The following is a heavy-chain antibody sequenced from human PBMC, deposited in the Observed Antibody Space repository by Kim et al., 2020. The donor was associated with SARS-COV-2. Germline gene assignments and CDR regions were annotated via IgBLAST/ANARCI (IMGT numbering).Heavy chain of an antibody. V-gene: IGHV3-74*01. Sequence: STTYANSVKGRFTISRDNAKNTLYLQMNSLRAEDTAVYYCVHSSGYLDYWGQGTLVAVSS. CDR3: VHSSGYLDY. J-gene: IGHJ4*02. CDR2: ST. D-gene: IGHD3-22*01.